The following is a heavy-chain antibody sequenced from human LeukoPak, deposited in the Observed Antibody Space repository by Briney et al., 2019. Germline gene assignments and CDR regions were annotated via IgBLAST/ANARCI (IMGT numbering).Heavy chain of an antibody. CDR1: GGSLISSHCY. Sequence: SETLSLTCTVSGGSLISSHCYWGWIRQPPGKGLEWIGSIHYSGSAHYNPSLKSRVIISVDTSKNRFSLRVSSVTAADTAVYYCASYYATGSSRFDYWGQGAPVTVSS. J-gene: IGHJ4*02. CDR3: ASYYATGSSRFDY. CDR2: IHYSGSA. D-gene: IGHD3-10*01. V-gene: IGHV4-39*01.